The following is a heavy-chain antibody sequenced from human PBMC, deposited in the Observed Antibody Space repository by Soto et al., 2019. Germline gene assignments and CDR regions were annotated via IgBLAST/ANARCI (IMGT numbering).Heavy chain of an antibody. CDR2: IGTAGDT. Sequence: GGSLRLSCAASGFTFSSYDMHWVRQATGKGLEWVSAIGTAGDTYYPGSVKGRFTISRENAKNAMYLQMNSLRAGDTAVYYCARGPQQGEQLENYYYYYMDVWGKGTTVTVSS. D-gene: IGHD6-6*01. CDR1: GFTFSSYD. J-gene: IGHJ6*03. V-gene: IGHV3-13*01. CDR3: ARGPQQGEQLENYYYYYMDV.